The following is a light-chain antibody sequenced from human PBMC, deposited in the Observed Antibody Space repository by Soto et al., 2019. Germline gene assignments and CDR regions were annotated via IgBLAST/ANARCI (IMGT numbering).Light chain of an antibody. CDR1: QSVSSSY. CDR2: GAS. V-gene: IGKV3-20*01. CDR3: QQYGSSPWT. Sequence: EIVLTQSPGALSLYPGERATLPCRASQSVSSSYLAWYQQKPGQAPRPLIYGASSRAIGIPDRFSGSGSGTDFTLTISRLEPEDFAVYYCQQYGSSPWTFGQGTKV. J-gene: IGKJ1*01.